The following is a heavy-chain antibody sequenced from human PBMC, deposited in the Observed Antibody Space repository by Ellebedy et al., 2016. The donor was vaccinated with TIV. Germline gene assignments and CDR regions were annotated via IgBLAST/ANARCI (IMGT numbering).Heavy chain of an antibody. Sequence: SETLSLXXAVSGVSISSGGYSWSWLRRPPGKGLEWIGYIYHSGSTYYNPSLKSRVTISVDTSKNQFSLKLSSVTAADTAVYYCARGVLTAVTAFDCWGQGTLVTVSS. J-gene: IGHJ4*02. CDR1: GVSISSGGYS. CDR2: IYHSGST. V-gene: IGHV4-30-2*01. CDR3: ARGVLTAVTAFDC. D-gene: IGHD4-17*01.